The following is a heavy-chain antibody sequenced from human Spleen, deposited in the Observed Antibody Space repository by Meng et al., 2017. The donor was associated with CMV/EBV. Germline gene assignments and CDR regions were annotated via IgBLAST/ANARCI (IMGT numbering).Heavy chain of an antibody. J-gene: IGHJ6*02. Sequence: ASVKVSCKASGYPFARYGFTWVRQAPGQGLEWMGWINPNSGGTNYAQKFQGRVTMTTDTSISTAYMELSRLRSDDTALYYCSRVGGYCTATSCLGTMDVWGQGTTVTVSS. CDR2: INPNSGGT. CDR1: GYPFARYG. D-gene: IGHD2-2*01. CDR3: SRVGGYCTATSCLGTMDV. V-gene: IGHV1-2*02.